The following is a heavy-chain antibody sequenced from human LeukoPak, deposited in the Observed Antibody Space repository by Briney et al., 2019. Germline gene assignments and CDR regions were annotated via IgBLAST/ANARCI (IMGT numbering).Heavy chain of an antibody. J-gene: IGHJ4*02. D-gene: IGHD6-6*01. CDR1: GFTFDDYA. CDR2: INWNSGTV. V-gene: IGHV3-9*01. CDR3: ARAYSSSAGFDY. Sequence: GGSLRLSCAASGFTFDDYAMHWVRQTPGKGLEWVSGINWNSGTVAYGDSVKGRFTISRDNAKNSLYLQMNSLRAEDAAVYYCARAYSSSAGFDYWGQGTLVTVSS.